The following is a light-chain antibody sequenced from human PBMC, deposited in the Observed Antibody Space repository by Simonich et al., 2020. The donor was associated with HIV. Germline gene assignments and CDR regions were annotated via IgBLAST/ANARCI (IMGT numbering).Light chain of an antibody. CDR1: QSILYSSNTKNY. Sequence: DFVMTQSQDSLPVSLGERATIHCKSSQSILYSSNTKNYIAWYQQKPGQPPKLIIYWASTRESGVPDRVSGSGSGTDFTLTISSLQAEDVAVYYCQQYYSTPTWTFGQGTKVEIK. CDR3: QQYYSTPTWT. CDR2: WAS. J-gene: IGKJ1*01. V-gene: IGKV4-1*01.